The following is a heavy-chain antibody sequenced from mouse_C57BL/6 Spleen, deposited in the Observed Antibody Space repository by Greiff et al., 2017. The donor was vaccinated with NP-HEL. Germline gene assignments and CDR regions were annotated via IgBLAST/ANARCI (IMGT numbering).Heavy chain of an antibody. CDR1: GYTFTDYY. CDR3: ARYDTTALGFDY. V-gene: IGHV1-19*01. J-gene: IGHJ2*01. Sequence: EVQLQQSGPVLVKPGASVKMSCKASGYTFTDYYMNWVKQSHGKSLEWIGVINPYNGGTSYNQKFKGKATLTVDKSSSTAYMELNSLTSEDSAVYYWARYDTTALGFDYWGQGTTLTVSS. CDR2: INPYNGGT. D-gene: IGHD1-2*01.